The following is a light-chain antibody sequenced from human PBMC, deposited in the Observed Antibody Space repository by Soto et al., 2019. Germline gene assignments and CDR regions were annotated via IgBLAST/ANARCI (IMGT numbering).Light chain of an antibody. V-gene: IGLV2-14*01. CDR1: SSGVGAHDF. Sequence: QSALTQPASVSGSPGQSITISCSGTSSGVGAHDFVSWYQHHPDKAPKVIIFEVTKRPSGVSSRFSGSKTGNTASLTISGLQAEDEADYYCNSYTLSKTVIFGGGTQLTVL. CDR3: NSYTLSKTVI. CDR2: EVT. J-gene: IGLJ2*01.